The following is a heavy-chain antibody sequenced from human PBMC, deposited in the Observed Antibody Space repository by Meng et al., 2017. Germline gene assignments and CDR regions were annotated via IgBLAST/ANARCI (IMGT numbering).Heavy chain of an antibody. CDR1: GGTFSSYA. CDR3: ARLSVDTAMAIYYYYYGMDV. CDR2: IIPIFGTA. J-gene: IGHJ6*02. D-gene: IGHD5-18*01. Sequence: SVKVSCKASGGTFSSYAISWVRQAPGQGLEWMGGIIPIFGTANYAQKFQGRVTITADESTSTAYMELSSLRSEDTAVYYCARLSVDTAMAIYYYYYGMDVWGQGTTVTVSS. V-gene: IGHV1-69*13.